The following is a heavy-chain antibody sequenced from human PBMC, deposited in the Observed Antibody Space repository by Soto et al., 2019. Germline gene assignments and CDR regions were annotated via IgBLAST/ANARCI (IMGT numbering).Heavy chain of an antibody. D-gene: IGHD6-13*01. CDR1: GFTFSNYD. CDR3: TRGAAGFDY. CDR2: IGTAGDT. J-gene: IGHJ4*02. V-gene: IGHV3-13*01. Sequence: SLRLSCAASGFTFSNYDFHWVRRATGKGLEWVSGIGTAGDTYYAGSVKGRFTISRENAKNSLYLQMNSLRAGDTAVYYCTRGAAGFDYWGQG.